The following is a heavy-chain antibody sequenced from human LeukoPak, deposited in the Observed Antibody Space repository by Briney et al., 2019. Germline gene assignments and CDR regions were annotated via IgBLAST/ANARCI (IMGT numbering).Heavy chain of an antibody. V-gene: IGHV3-49*04. J-gene: IGHJ4*02. CDR2: IRSRGYGGTA. CDR1: GFTFGDDA. Sequence: GGSLRLSCTTSGFTFGDDAMSWVRQAPGKGLEWVGFIRSRGYGGTAEYAASVKGRFTISRDDSKSIAYLQMNSLKSEDTAVYYCIRDYYSVSGGLGDWGPGTLVTVSS. D-gene: IGHD3-22*01. CDR3: IRDYYSVSGGLGD.